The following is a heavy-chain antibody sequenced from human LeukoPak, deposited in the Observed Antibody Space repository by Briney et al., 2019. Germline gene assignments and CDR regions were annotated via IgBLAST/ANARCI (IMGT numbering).Heavy chain of an antibody. CDR2: IYYSGST. CDR3: ARLSPAGSIIDY. D-gene: IGHD2-21*01. J-gene: IGHJ4*02. CDR1: GGSISSSSYY. Sequence: PSETLSLTCTVSGGSISSSSYYWGWIRQPPGKGLEWVGSIYYSGSTYYNPSLKSRVTISVDTSKNQFSLKLSSVTAADTAVYYCARLSPAGSIIDYWGQGTLVTVSS. V-gene: IGHV4-39*01.